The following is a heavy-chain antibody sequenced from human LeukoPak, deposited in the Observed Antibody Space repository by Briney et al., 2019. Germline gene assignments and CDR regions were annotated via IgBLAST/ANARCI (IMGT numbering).Heavy chain of an antibody. CDR1: GYSITSDYY. Sequence: SETLSLTCTVSGYSITSDYYWGWIRQPPGKGLEWIGSIYHSGSTYYNPSLKSRVTISVDTSKNQFSLKLSSVTAADTAVYYCARKRGYSHGTTFDYWGQGTLVTVSS. CDR2: IYHSGST. CDR3: ARKRGYSHGTTFDY. J-gene: IGHJ4*02. D-gene: IGHD5-18*01. V-gene: IGHV4-38-2*02.